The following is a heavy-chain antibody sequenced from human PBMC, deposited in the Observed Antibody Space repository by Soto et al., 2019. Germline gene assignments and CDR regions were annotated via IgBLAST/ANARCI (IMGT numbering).Heavy chain of an antibody. CDR1: GFTFSSYW. D-gene: IGHD3-3*01. CDR2: IKQDGSEK. V-gene: IGHV3-7*01. Sequence: GGSLRLSCAASGFTFSSYWMSWVRQAPGKGLEWVANIKQDGSEKYYVDSVKGRFTISRDNAKNSLYLQMNSLRAEDTAVYYCARDDPYDFWSGYYLDYWGQGTLVTVSS. J-gene: IGHJ4*02. CDR3: ARDDPYDFWSGYYLDY.